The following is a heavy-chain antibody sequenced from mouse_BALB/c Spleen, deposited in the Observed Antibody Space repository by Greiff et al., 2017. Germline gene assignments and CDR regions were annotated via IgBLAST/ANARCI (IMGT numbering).Heavy chain of an antibody. CDR3: ARYDYDSEAWFAY. D-gene: IGHD2-4*01. CDR1: GFSLTSYG. Sequence: VKLVESGPGLVAPSQSLSITCTVSGFSLTSYGVHWVRQPPGKGLEWLGVIWAGGSTNYNSALMSRLSISKDNSKSQVFLKMNSLQTDDTAMYYCARYDYDSEAWFAYWGQGTLVTVSA. V-gene: IGHV2-9*02. CDR2: IWAGGST. J-gene: IGHJ3*01.